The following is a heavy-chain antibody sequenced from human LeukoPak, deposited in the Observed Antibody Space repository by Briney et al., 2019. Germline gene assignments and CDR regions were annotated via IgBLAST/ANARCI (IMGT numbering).Heavy chain of an antibody. J-gene: IGHJ4*02. CDR1: GFTFSIYA. CDR3: AKMRGIVITFGGVIFDS. D-gene: IGHD3-16*01. CDR2: MSAGGTST. Sequence: GGSLRLSCVASGFTFSIYAMSWVRQAPGKGLKWVSAMSAGGTSTYYADSVKGRFTISRDNSKNTLYLHMNSLRAEDTAVYYYAKMRGIVITFGGVIFDSWGQGTLATVSS. V-gene: IGHV3-23*01.